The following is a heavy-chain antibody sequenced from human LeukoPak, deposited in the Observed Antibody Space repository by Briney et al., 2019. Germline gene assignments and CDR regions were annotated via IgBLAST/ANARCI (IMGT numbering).Heavy chain of an antibody. CDR2: IYYSGSS. Sequence: SETLSLTCSVSGGSISSSSSYWGWIRQPPGKGLEWIGSIYYSGSSFDNPALKSRVTISVDTSKNQFSLKLSSVTAADTAVYYCARLPLGYCSGGSCMTKDYYFDYWGQGTLVTVSS. CDR3: ARLPLGYCSGGSCMTKDYYFDY. J-gene: IGHJ4*02. D-gene: IGHD2-15*01. V-gene: IGHV4-39*01. CDR1: GGSISSSSSY.